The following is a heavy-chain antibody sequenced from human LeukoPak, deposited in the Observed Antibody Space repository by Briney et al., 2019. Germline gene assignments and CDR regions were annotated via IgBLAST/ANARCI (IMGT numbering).Heavy chain of an antibody. Sequence: PGGSLRLSCAAFGSTFSTYSTTWVRQASGKGLEWVSSISSSSSYIYYADSVKGRFTISRDNAKNSLYLQMNSLRAEDTAVYYCARDEWLLGSLKVSYRGQRILVSVSS. V-gene: IGHV3-21*01. J-gene: IGHJ4*02. D-gene: IGHD6-19*01. CDR2: ISSSSSYI. CDR1: GSTFSTYS. CDR3: ARDEWLLGSLKVSY.